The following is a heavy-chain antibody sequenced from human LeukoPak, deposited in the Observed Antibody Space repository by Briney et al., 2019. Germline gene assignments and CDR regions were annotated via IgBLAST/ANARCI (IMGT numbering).Heavy chain of an antibody. J-gene: IGHJ4*02. CDR3: ASGRCTNGVCYKGYY. D-gene: IGHD2-8*01. CDR2: ISSSSSYI. Sequence: GGSLRLSCAASGFTFSSYSMNWVRKAPGKGLEWVSSISSSSSYIYYADSVKGRFTISRDNAKNSLYLQMNRLRAEDTAVYYCASGRCTNGVCYKGYYWGQGTLVTVSS. V-gene: IGHV3-21*01. CDR1: GFTFSSYS.